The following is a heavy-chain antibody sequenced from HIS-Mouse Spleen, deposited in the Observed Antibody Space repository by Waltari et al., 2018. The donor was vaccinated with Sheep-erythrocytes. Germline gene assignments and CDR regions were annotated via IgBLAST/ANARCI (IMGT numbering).Heavy chain of an antibody. Sequence: WVRQDQGKGLEWVSGSSWNSGSIRYAGSVKGRFTISRDNAKNSLYLQTNSLRAEDTALYYCAKDIGTGLSYGMDVWGQGTTVTVSS. J-gene: IGHJ6*02. CDR2: SSWNSGSI. CDR3: AKDIGTGLSYGMDV. V-gene: IGHV3-9*01. D-gene: IGHD1-1*01.